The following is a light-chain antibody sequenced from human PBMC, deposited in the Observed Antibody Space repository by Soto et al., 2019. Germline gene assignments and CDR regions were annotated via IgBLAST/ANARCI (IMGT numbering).Light chain of an antibody. V-gene: IGKV3-11*01. CDR3: QQRINSSPWIT. J-gene: IGKJ5*01. CDR2: DAS. CDR1: QSVSIY. Sequence: EIVLTQSPATLSLSPGERATLSCRASQSVSIYLAWYQQKPGQAPRLLIYDASNRATGIPAKFSGSGSGTDFTLTISSLEPEDSAVYYCQQRINSSPWITFGQGTRLEIK.